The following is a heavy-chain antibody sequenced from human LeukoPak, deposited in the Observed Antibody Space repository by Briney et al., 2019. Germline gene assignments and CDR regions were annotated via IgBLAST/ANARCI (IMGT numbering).Heavy chain of an antibody. CDR1: GGSFSGYY. D-gene: IGHD5-24*01. J-gene: IGHJ4*02. Sequence: SETLSLTCAVYGGSFSGYYWSWIRLPPGKGLEWIGYIYYSGSTNYNPSLKSRVTISVDTSKNQFSLKVSSVTAADTAIYYCARQEMATTGELSYWGQGSLVSVSS. CDR2: IYYSGST. CDR3: ARQEMATTGELSY. V-gene: IGHV4-59*08.